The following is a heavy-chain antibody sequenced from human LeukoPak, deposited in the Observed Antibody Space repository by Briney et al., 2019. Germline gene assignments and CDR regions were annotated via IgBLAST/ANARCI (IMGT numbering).Heavy chain of an antibody. J-gene: IGHJ4*02. CDR1: GGSISSYY. CDR2: IYYSGST. V-gene: IGHV4-59*01. CDR3: ARVYGSGSYLIGFDY. D-gene: IGHD3-10*01. Sequence: PSETLSLTCTVSGGSISSYYWSWIRQPPGKGLEWVGYIYYSGSTNYNPSLKSRVTISVDTSKNQFSLKLSSVTAADTAVYYCARVYGSGSYLIGFDYWGQGTLVTVSS.